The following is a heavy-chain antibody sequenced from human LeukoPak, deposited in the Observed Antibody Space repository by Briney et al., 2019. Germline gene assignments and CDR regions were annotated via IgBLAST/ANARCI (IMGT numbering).Heavy chain of an antibody. Sequence: SETLSLTCTVSGGSITSHYWSWIRQPPGKRLEWIGYMFYTGRTNYSPSLNNRVTISVDTSKKQFSLKLSSVTAADTAVYFCARHRLEMASTHDAFDLWGQGTMVTVSS. V-gene: IGHV4-59*08. CDR3: ARHRLEMASTHDAFDL. CDR2: MFYTGRT. D-gene: IGHD5-24*01. CDR1: GGSITSHY. J-gene: IGHJ3*01.